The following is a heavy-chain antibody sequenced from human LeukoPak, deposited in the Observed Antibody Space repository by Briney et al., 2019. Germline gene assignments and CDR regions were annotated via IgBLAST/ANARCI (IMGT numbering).Heavy chain of an antibody. CDR2: IDHSGST. Sequence: SETLSLTCTVSGYSISSGYYWGWIRQPPGRGLEWTGSIDHSGSTYYNPSLKSRVTISVDTSKNQFSLKLSSVTAADTAVYYCARGHLTPSDYWGQGTLVTVSS. CDR1: GYSISSGYY. CDR3: ARGHLTPSDY. V-gene: IGHV4-38-2*02. J-gene: IGHJ4*02.